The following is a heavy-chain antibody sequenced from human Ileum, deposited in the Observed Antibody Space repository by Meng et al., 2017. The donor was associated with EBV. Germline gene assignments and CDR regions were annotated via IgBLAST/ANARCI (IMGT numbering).Heavy chain of an antibody. Sequence: QGNLPWAGPGLVKPSGTLSLTCAVSGGSISSSNWWSWVRQPPGKGLEWIGEIYHSGSTNYNPSLKSRVTISVDKSKNQFSLNLSSVTAADTAVYYCARVGQWLPIDYWGQGTLVTVSS. CDR2: IYHSGST. CDR3: ARVGQWLPIDY. D-gene: IGHD6-19*01. V-gene: IGHV4-4*02. J-gene: IGHJ4*02. CDR1: GGSISSSNW.